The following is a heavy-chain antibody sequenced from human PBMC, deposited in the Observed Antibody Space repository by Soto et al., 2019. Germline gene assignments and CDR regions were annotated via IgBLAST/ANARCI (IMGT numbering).Heavy chain of an antibody. Sequence: ASVKVSCKASGGTFSSYAISWVRQAPGQGLEWMGGIIPIFGTANYAQKFQGRVTITADESTSTAYMELSRLRSEDTAVYYCARLPVADLHRDDWGQGTLVPVAS. CDR3: ARLPVADLHRDD. CDR2: IIPIFGTA. V-gene: IGHV1-69*13. D-gene: IGHD6-19*01. CDR1: GGTFSSYA. J-gene: IGHJ4*02.